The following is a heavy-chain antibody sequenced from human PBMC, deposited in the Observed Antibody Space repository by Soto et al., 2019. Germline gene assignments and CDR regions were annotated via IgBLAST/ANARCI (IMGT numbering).Heavy chain of an antibody. D-gene: IGHD3-22*01. Sequence: QLQLQESGSGLVKPSQTLSLTCAVSGGSISSGGYSWSWIRQPPGKGLEWIGYIYHSGSTYYNPSLKSRVTISVDRSKTQFSLKLSSVTAADTAVYYCARERSGHDSSGYDDAFDIWGQGTMVTVSS. CDR1: GGSISSGGYS. CDR2: IYHSGST. V-gene: IGHV4-30-2*01. CDR3: ARERSGHDSSGYDDAFDI. J-gene: IGHJ3*02.